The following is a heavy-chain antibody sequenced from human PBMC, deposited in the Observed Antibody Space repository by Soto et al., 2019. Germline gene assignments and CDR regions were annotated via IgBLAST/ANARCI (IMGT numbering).Heavy chain of an antibody. CDR1: GGSISSSSYY. J-gene: IGHJ5*02. V-gene: IGHV4-39*01. CDR2: IYYSGST. CDR3: ARLEFDVLLWFGEPSPDRVWFDP. Sequence: SETLSLTCTVSGGSISSSSYYWGWIRQPPGKGLEWIGSIYYSGSTYYNPSLKSRVTISVDTSKNQFSLKLSSVTAAETAVYYCARLEFDVLLWFGEPSPDRVWFDPWGQGTLVTVSS. D-gene: IGHD3-10*01.